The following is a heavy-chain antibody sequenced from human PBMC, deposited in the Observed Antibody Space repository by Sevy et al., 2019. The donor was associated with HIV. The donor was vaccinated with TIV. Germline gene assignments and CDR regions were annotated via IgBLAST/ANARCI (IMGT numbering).Heavy chain of an antibody. CDR1: GGSISSGSYY. CDR3: AREGSTWAGWFDP. D-gene: IGHD2-2*01. CDR2: IYTSGST. J-gene: IGHJ5*02. V-gene: IGHV4-61*02. Sequence: SETLSLTCTVSGGSISSGSYYWSWIRQPAGKGLEWIGRIYTSGSTNYSPSLKSRVAISVDTSKNQFSLKLSSVTAADTAVYYCAREGSTWAGWFDPWGQEPRSPSPQ.